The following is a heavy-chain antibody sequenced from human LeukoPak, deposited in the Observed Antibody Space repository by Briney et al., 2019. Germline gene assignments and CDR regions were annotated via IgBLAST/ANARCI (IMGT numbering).Heavy chain of an antibody. CDR2: ISSSSSYI. CDR1: GFTFSSYS. V-gene: IGHV3-21*01. Sequence: PGRSLRLSCAASGFTFSSYSMNWVRQAPGKGLEWVSSISSSSSYIYYADSVKGRFTISRDNAKNSLYLQMNSLRAEDTAVYYCARDSRYYYDSSGAPDYWGQGTLVTVSS. D-gene: IGHD3-22*01. J-gene: IGHJ4*02. CDR3: ARDSRYYYDSSGAPDY.